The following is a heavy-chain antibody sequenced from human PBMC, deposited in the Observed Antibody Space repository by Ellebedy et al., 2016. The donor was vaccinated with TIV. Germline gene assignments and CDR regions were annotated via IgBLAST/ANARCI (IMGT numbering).Heavy chain of an antibody. Sequence: GGSLRLSCAASELTVSSNYMSWVRQAPGKGLEWVSVIGIDSTTYYADSVKGRFTISRDKSKNTLYIEMNSLRAEDTAVYYCARETFNDVDLKLWGIFDIWGRGTVVAVSS. D-gene: IGHD3-10*01. CDR3: ARETFNDVDLKLWGIFDI. CDR2: IGIDSTT. CDR1: ELTVSSNY. J-gene: IGHJ3*02. V-gene: IGHV3-66*01.